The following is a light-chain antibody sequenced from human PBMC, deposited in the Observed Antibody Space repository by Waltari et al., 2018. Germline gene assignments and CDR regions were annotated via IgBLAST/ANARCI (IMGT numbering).Light chain of an antibody. J-gene: IGLJ3*02. V-gene: IGLV2-23*01. Sequence: QSALTQPASVSGSPGQSITISCTGTSSGVGSYNLVSCYQQHPGKAPKLMIYEGSKRPSGVSNRFSGSKSGNTASLTISGLQAEDEADYYCCSYAGSSTWVFGGGTKLTVL. CDR1: SSGVGSYNL. CDR2: EGS. CDR3: CSYAGSSTWV.